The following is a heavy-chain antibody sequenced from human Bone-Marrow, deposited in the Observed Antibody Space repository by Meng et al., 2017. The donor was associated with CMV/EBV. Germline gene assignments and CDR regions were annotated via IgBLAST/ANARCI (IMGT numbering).Heavy chain of an antibody. V-gene: IGHV3-21*01. CDR3: ARDVKLMGAADY. CDR1: GFTFSSYS. CDR2: TSSSSSYI. J-gene: IGHJ4*02. D-gene: IGHD1-26*01. Sequence: GESLKISCAASGFTFSSYSMNWVRQAPGKGLEWVSSTSSSSSYIYYADSVKGRFTISRDNAKNSLYLQMNSLRAEDTAVYYCARDVKLMGAADYWGQGTLVTFSS.